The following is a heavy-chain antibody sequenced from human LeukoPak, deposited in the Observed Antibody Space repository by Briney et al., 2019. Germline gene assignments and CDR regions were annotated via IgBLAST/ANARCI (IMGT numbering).Heavy chain of an antibody. V-gene: IGHV3-49*04. CDR3: TRNKEGAFDI. Sequence: PGGSLRLSCTASGFTFGDYGISWVRQAPGKGLEWVGFIRSKAYGGTTEYAASVKGRFTISRDNSKSIAYMQMNSLKTEDTAVYYCTRNKEGAFDIWGQGTMVTVSS. J-gene: IGHJ3*02. CDR2: IRSKAYGGTT. CDR1: GFTFGDYG. D-gene: IGHD1/OR15-1a*01.